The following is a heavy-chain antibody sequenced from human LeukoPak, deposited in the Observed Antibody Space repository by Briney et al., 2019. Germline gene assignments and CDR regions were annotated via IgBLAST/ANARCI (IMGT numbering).Heavy chain of an antibody. Sequence: GGSLRLSCAASGFTFSSHGMNWVRQAPGKGLERVSGIIGSGSRIYYADSVRGRFTTSRDNSKNTLFLQMESLRAEDTAIYFCARSSLSDTGSYDCWGQGTLVTVSS. CDR3: ARSSLSDTGSYDC. CDR2: IIGSGSRI. J-gene: IGHJ4*02. D-gene: IGHD3-10*01. V-gene: IGHV3-23*01. CDR1: GFTFSSHG.